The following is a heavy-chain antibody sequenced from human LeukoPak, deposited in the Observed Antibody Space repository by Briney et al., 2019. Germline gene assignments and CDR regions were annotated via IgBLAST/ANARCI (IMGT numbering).Heavy chain of an antibody. D-gene: IGHD4/OR15-4a*01. J-gene: IGHJ4*02. V-gene: IGHV4-61*02. CDR1: GGSFIGGSYY. Sequence: SETLSLTCTVSGGSFIGGSYYWTWLRQPAGKGLEWIGRIYSSGSTNFNPSLKSRVTISVDTSKNQFAMNLSSVTAADTAVYYCARADYGGNYGYWGQGTLVTVSS. CDR3: ARADYGGNYGY. CDR2: IYSSGST.